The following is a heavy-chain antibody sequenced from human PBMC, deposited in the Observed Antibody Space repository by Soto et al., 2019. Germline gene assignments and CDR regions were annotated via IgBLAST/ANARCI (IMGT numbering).Heavy chain of an antibody. V-gene: IGHV3-11*01. Sequence: QEQLVESGGGLVKPGGSLRLSCAASGFTFSDYSMRWLRHAPGKGLEWISYIRSTASSIFYADSVKGRFTISRYTARTSPHLQMDGLRAEVTAVDDCASRSAVTTARSFDIWGQGTMVTASS. CDR1: GFTFSDYS. CDR3: ASRSAVTTARSFDI. J-gene: IGHJ3*02. D-gene: IGHD4-17*01. CDR2: IRSTASSI.